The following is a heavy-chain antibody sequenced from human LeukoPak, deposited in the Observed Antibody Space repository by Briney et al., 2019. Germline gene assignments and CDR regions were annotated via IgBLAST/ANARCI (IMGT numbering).Heavy chain of an antibody. D-gene: IGHD3-10*01. V-gene: IGHV4-31*03. Sequence: PSQTLSLTCTVSGGSISSGGYYWSWIRQHPGKGLEWIGYIYYSGSTYYNPSLKSRVTISVDTSKNQFSLKLSSVTAADTAVYYCARESITMVRGLTYNWFGPWGQGTLVTVSS. CDR3: ARESITMVRGLTYNWFGP. CDR2: IYYSGST. CDR1: GGSISSGGYY. J-gene: IGHJ5*02.